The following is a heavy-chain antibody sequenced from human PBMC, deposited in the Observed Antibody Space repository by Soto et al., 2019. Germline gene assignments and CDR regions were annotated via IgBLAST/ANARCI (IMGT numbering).Heavy chain of an antibody. CDR1: GFTFSSSA. V-gene: IGHV3-23*01. J-gene: IGHJ5*02. Sequence: EVRLLESGGGLAQPGGSRRLSCAASGFTFSSSAMNWVRQAPGKGLEWVSSIRVGGGDTFYADSVRGRFTGSRDISRNTLYLQMNSLRAEDTAIYYCAKCSVGTVRTSGWCNWFDPWGQGTVVTVSS. D-gene: IGHD6-19*01. CDR2: IRVGGGDT. CDR3: AKCSVGTVRTSGWCNWFDP.